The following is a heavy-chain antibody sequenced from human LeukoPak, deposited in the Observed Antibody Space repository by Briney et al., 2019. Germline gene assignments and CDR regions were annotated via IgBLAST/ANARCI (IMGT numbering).Heavy chain of an antibody. D-gene: IGHD5-18*01. CDR1: GGTFSSYT. J-gene: IGHJ6*03. CDR2: IIPIFGTA. CDR3: ARVLEYSYGYYYYMDV. V-gene: IGHV1-69*01. Sequence: SVKVSCKASGGTFSSYTISWVRQAPGQGLEWMGGIIPIFGTANYAQKFQGRVTITADESTSTAYMELSSLRSEDTAVYYCARVLEYSYGYYYYMDVWGKGTTVTVSS.